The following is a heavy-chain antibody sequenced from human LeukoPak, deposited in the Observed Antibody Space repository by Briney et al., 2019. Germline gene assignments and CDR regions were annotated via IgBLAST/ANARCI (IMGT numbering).Heavy chain of an antibody. CDR1: GGSISSYY. V-gene: IGHV4-4*07. D-gene: IGHD3-9*01. CDR2: IYTSGST. J-gene: IGHJ4*02. Sequence: SETLSLTCTVSGGSISSYYWSWIRQPAGKGLERIGRIYTSGSTNYNPSLKSRVTMSVDTSKNQFSLKLSSVTAADTAVYYCARDQVDILTGYNYFDYWGQGTLVTVSS. CDR3: ARDQVDILTGYNYFDY.